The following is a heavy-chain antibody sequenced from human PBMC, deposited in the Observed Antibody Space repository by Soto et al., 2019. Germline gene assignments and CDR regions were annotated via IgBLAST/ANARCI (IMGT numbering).Heavy chain of an antibody. J-gene: IGHJ4*02. D-gene: IGHD5-12*01. Sequence: SETLSLTCTVSGGSISSGDYYWSWIRQPPGKGLEWIGYIYYTGSTYYNPSLKSRVTISLDTSKNQFSLKLTSVTAADTAVYYCAPIIVATAHFDYWGQGTLVTVSS. CDR1: GGSISSGDYY. V-gene: IGHV4-30-4*01. CDR3: APIIVATAHFDY. CDR2: IYYTGST.